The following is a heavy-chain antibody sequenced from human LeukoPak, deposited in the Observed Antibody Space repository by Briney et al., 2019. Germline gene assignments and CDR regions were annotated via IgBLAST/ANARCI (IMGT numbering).Heavy chain of an antibody. J-gene: IGHJ4*02. CDR3: ARDEWAGTVAY. D-gene: IGHD6-19*01. CDR1: GFTFSSYG. CDR2: IKQDGSEK. Sequence: GGSLRLSCAASGFTFSSYGMHWVRQAPGKGLEWVANIKQDGSEKYYVDSVKGRFTISRDNAKNSLFLQMDSLRVEDTAVYYCARDEWAGTVAYWGQGTLVTVSS. V-gene: IGHV3-7*01.